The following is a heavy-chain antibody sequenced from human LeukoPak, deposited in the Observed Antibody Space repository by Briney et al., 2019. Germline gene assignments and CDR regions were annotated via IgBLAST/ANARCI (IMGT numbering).Heavy chain of an antibody. V-gene: IGHV1-18*01. J-gene: IGHJ5*02. Sequence: ASVKVSCKASGYTFTSYGISWVRQAPGQGLEWMGCISAYNGRTDYAQKFQGRITMTTDTSTSTAYMELRSLRSDDTAVYYCAREERKWITIIDNNWFDPWGQGTLVTASS. D-gene: IGHD3-22*01. CDR1: GYTFTSYG. CDR3: AREERKWITIIDNNWFDP. CDR2: ISAYNGRT.